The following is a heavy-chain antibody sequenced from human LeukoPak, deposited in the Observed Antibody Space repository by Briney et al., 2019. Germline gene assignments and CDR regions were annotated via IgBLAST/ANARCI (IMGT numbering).Heavy chain of an antibody. D-gene: IGHD2-2*02. V-gene: IGHV3-30*02. Sequence: PGGSLRLSCAASGFTFSSYGMYWVRQAPGKGLEWVAFIRYDGTNKYYADSVRGRFTISKDNSKNTLYLQMDSLRAEDTAVYYCAKDGFEYCSSSSCYKLDYWGQGTLVTVSS. CDR3: AKDGFEYCSSSSCYKLDY. CDR1: GFTFSSYG. CDR2: IRYDGTNK. J-gene: IGHJ4*02.